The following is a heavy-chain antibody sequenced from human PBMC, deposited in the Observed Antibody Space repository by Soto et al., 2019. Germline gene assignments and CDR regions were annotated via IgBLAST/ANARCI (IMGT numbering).Heavy chain of an antibody. D-gene: IGHD3-10*01. Sequence: EVQLVESGGGLLQPGRSLRLSCAASDFTCDNYAMHWLRQAPGNGLEWGSGISWNSGTLVYADSVKGRFTISRDNANNSLFVQMDSLSPEETALYFCAKGRTRPLELGSFGDNAFDVWCQGTMVTVSS. V-gene: IGHV3-9*01. CDR1: DFTCDNYA. CDR3: AKGRTRPLELGSFGDNAFDV. CDR2: ISWNSGTL. J-gene: IGHJ3*01.